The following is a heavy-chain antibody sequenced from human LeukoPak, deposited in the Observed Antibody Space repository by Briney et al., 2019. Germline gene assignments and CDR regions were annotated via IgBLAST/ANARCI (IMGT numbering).Heavy chain of an antibody. V-gene: IGHV1-69*13. CDR1: GGTFSSYA. Sequence: SVKVSCKASGGTFSSYAISWVRQAPGQGLEWMGGIIPIFGTANYAQKFQGRVTITADESTSTAYMELSSLRSEDTAVYYCATGIAVAGMDWFDPWGQGTLVTVSS. J-gene: IGHJ5*02. CDR2: IIPIFGTA. CDR3: ATGIAVAGMDWFDP. D-gene: IGHD6-19*01.